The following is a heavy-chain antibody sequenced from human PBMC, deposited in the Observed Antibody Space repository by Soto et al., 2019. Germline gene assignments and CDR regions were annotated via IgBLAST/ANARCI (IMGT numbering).Heavy chain of an antibody. CDR3: AKYRLMDTSSIFES. J-gene: IGHJ4*02. CDR2: ITTDGGT. CDR1: GFPFSNFG. D-gene: IGHD2-8*01. V-gene: IGHV3-23*01. Sequence: GGTLSLSCSAAGFPFSNFGMTSVRPGPGKGLEWVSAITTDGGTYYADSVKGRFTISKDNSKTTLYLQMNNLGAEDTAVYYCAKYRLMDTSSIFESWGRGTRVSVSA.